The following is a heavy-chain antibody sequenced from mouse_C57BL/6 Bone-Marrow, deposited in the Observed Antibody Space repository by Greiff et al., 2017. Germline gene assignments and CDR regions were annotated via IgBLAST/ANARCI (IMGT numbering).Heavy chain of an antibody. D-gene: IGHD1-2*01. CDR2: IRNKANNHAT. Sequence: DVQLVESGGGLVQPGGSMKLSCAASGFTFSDAWMDWVRQSPEKGLEWVAEIRNKANNHATYYAESVKGRFTISRDDSKSSVYLLMNSLRAEDTGIYYCTSITTAWGFAYWGQGTLVTVSA. V-gene: IGHV6-6*01. CDR3: TSITTAWGFAY. J-gene: IGHJ3*01. CDR1: GFTFSDAW.